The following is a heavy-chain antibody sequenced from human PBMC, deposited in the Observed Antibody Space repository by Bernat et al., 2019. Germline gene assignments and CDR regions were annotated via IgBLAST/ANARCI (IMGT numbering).Heavy chain of an antibody. CDR1: GGSISSSSYY. Sequence: QLQLQESGPGLVKPSETLSLTCSVSGGSISSSSYYWGWIRQPPGKGLEWIGSIYYSGSTYYNPSLKSRVTISVDTSKNQFSLKLSSVTAADTAVYYCARLRWVAAADDDYYYYGMDVWGQGTTVTVSS. D-gene: IGHD6-13*01. V-gene: IGHV4-39*01. J-gene: IGHJ6*02. CDR2: IYYSGST. CDR3: ARLRWVAAADDDYYYYGMDV.